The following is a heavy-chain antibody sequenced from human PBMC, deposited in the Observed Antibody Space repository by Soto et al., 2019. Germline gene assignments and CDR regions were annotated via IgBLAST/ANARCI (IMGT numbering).Heavy chain of an antibody. D-gene: IGHD3-10*01. CDR3: AREGITMVRGFDY. Sequence: QVQLVESGGGVVQPGRSLRLSCAASGFTFSSYGMHWVRQAPGKGLEWVAVIWYDGSNKYYADSVKGRFTISRDNSKNPLYLQMNSLRAEDTAVYYCAREGITMVRGFDYWGQGTLVTVSS. V-gene: IGHV3-33*01. CDR2: IWYDGSNK. CDR1: GFTFSSYG. J-gene: IGHJ4*02.